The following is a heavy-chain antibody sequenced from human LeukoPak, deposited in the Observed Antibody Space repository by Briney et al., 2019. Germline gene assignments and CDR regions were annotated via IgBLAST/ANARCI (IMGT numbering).Heavy chain of an antibody. V-gene: IGHV3-74*01. J-gene: IGHJ4*02. Sequence: GGSLRLSCAASGFTFTTFWMNWVRQAPGEGLVWVSLINPDGRTTTYADSGRGRFTISRDNAKNTLYLQMNSLRAEDTAVYYCARDLHGSPGWWGQGTLVTVSS. CDR2: INPDGRTT. D-gene: IGHD6-19*01. CDR1: GFTFTTFW. CDR3: ARDLHGSPGW.